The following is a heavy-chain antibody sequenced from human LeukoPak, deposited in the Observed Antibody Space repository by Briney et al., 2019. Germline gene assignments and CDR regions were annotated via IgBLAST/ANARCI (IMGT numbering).Heavy chain of an antibody. D-gene: IGHD2-2*02. CDR2: ISRSAI. V-gene: IGHV3-48*01. J-gene: IGHJ4*02. CDR1: GFTFSSYS. Sequence: GGSLRLSCAASGFTFSSYSMNWVRQAPGKGLEWVSYISRSAIYYADSVKGRFTISRDNAKNSLYLQMNSLRAEDTAVYYCTRYCSSDICYRAFDYWGQGTLVTVSS. CDR3: TRYCSSDICYRAFDY.